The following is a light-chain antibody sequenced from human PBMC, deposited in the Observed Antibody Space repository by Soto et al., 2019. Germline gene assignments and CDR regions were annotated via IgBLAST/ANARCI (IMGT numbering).Light chain of an antibody. V-gene: IGKV3-15*01. J-gene: IGKJ1*01. CDR3: PQYSSWPPWT. Sequence: EIVMTQSPATLSVSPGERATLFCRASQRVISNLAWYQQKPGQAPRLLIYGASARATGIPARFSGSGSGTEFTRTISSLESEASAVYYCPQYSSWPPWTFGHGTTVAIK. CDR1: QRVISN. CDR2: GAS.